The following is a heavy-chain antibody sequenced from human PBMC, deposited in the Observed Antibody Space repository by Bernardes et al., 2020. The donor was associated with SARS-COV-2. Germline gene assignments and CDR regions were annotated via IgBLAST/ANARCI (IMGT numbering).Heavy chain of an antibody. V-gene: IGHV4-39*01. D-gene: IGHD2-21*01. CDR1: GGSIGSSNYY. Sequence: SETLSLTCTVSGGSIGSSNYYWGWIRQAPGKGLEWIGRVYSGGNSYYNPSLQSRVRETVEPSRNQFSLRLNFVTAADTAVYYCAGSSCGIDCYIGGLRSWDYGMDVWGPGTTVTVSS. CDR2: VYSGGNS. J-gene: IGHJ6*02. CDR3: AGSSCGIDCYIGGLRSWDYGMDV.